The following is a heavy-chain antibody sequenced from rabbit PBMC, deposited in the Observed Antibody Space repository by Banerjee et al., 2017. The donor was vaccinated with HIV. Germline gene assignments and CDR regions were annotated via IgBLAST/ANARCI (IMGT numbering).Heavy chain of an antibody. V-gene: IGHV1S45*01. D-gene: IGHD6-1*01. J-gene: IGHJ3*01. CDR3: ARSYTYGYSVYADGLKL. Sequence: QEQLEESGGDLVKPEGSLTLTCTASGFSFSSNYWTCWVRQAPGKGLEWIACINTGRGSTYYASWAKGRFTISKAYSTTLTLQMASLTAADTATYFCARSYTYGYSVYADGLKLWGQGTLVTVS. CDR1: GFSFSSNYW. CDR2: INTGRGST.